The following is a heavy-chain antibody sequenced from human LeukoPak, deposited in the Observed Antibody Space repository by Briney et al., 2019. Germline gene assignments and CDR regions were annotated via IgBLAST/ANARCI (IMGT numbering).Heavy chain of an antibody. D-gene: IGHD3-10*01. Sequence: GASVKVSCKASGYTFTSYGISWVRQAPGRGLEWMGWISAYNGNTNYAQKLQGRVTMTTDTSTSTAYMELRSLRSDDTAVYYCARDYYGSGSYFAGIDVWGQGTTVTVSS. J-gene: IGHJ6*02. V-gene: IGHV1-18*01. CDR2: ISAYNGNT. CDR1: GYTFTSYG. CDR3: ARDYYGSGSYFAGIDV.